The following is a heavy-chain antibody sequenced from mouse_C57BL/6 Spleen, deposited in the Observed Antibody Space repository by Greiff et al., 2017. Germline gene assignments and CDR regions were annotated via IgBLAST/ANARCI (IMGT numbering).Heavy chain of an antibody. V-gene: IGHV1-52*01. J-gene: IGHJ2*01. Sequence: QVQLQQPGAELVRPGSSVKLSCKASGYTFTSYWMHWVKQRPIQGLEWIGNIDPSDSENHYNQKFKDKATLTVDKASSTAYMQLSSLTSEDSAVYYCARRGYGPDGYFDYWGQGTTLTVSS. D-gene: IGHD2-2*01. CDR3: ARRGYGPDGYFDY. CDR1: GYTFTSYW. CDR2: IDPSDSEN.